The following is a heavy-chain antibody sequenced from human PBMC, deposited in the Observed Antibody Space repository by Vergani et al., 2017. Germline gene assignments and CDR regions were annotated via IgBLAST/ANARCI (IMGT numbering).Heavy chain of an antibody. V-gene: IGHV3-7*01. Sequence: EVLLVESGGGLVQPGGSLRLSCAASGFTFSAYWMNWVRQAPGKGLEWVANIKQDGSEKYYVDSVKGLFTISRDNANNLVYLQMSSVRADDTAVYYCARDYGSGPPHSRPLLSDIGWFDPWGQGTLVTVSS. D-gene: IGHD3-10*01. J-gene: IGHJ5*02. CDR1: GFTFSAYW. CDR2: IKQDGSEK. CDR3: ARDYGSGPPHSRPLLSDIGWFDP.